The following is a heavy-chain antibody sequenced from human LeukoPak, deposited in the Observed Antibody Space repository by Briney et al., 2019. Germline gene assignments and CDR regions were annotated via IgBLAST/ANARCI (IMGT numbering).Heavy chain of an antibody. CDR1: GYTFTGYY. CDR2: INPNSGGT. J-gene: IGHJ4*02. CDR3: ARDGDCSSTGCPFDY. V-gene: IGHV1-2*02. D-gene: IGHD2-2*01. Sequence: ASVKVSCKASGYTFTGYYMHWVRQAPGQGLEWMGWINPNSGGTNYAQKFQGRVTMTRDTSISTAYMELSRLRSDDTAVYYCARDGDCSSTGCPFDYWGQGTWSPSPQ.